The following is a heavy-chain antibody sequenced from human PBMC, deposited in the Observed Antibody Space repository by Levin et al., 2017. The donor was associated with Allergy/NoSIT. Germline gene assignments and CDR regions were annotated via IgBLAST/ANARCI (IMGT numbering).Heavy chain of an antibody. CDR1: GFTFSSYS. Sequence: PGESLKISCAASGFTFSSYSMNWVRQAPGKGLEWVSSISSSSSYIYYADSVKGRFTISRDNAKNSLYLQMNSLRAEDTAVYYCASKPPIGSGSPNDAFDIWGQGTMVTVSS. J-gene: IGHJ3*02. V-gene: IGHV3-21*01. CDR3: ASKPPIGSGSPNDAFDI. D-gene: IGHD3-10*01. CDR2: ISSSSSYI.